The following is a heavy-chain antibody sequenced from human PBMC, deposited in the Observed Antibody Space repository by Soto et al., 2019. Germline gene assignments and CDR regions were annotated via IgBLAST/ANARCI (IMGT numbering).Heavy chain of an antibody. CDR3: ARRTRIAAAGTYYYYYGMDI. CDR2: IYYSGST. J-gene: IGHJ6*02. D-gene: IGHD6-13*01. Sequence: SETLSLTCTVSGGSISSYYWSWIRQPPEKGLEWIGYIYYSGSTNYNPSLKSRVTISVDTSKNQFSPKLSSVTAADTAVYYCARRTRIAAAGTYYYYYGMDIWGQGTTVTVSS. CDR1: GGSISSYY. V-gene: IGHV4-59*08.